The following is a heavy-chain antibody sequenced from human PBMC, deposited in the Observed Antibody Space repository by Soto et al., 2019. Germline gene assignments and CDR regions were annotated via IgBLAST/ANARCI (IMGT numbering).Heavy chain of an antibody. V-gene: IGHV4-59*01. CDR3: ARVPTAIFGAHYYYYGMDV. D-gene: IGHD3-3*01. CDR2: IYYSGST. Sequence: LSLTCTVSGGSISSYYWSWIRQPPGKGLEWIGYIYYSGSTNYNPSLKSRVTISVDTSKNQFSLKLSSVTAADTAVYYCARVPTAIFGAHYYYYGMDVWGQGTTVTSP. CDR1: GGSISSYY. J-gene: IGHJ6*02.